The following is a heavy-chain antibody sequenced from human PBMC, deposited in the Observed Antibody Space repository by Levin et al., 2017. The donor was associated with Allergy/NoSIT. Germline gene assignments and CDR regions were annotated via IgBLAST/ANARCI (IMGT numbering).Heavy chain of an antibody. J-gene: IGHJ5*02. Sequence: ASVKVSCKASGYTFTSYAMNWVRQAPGQGLEWMGWINTNTGNPTYAQGFTGRFVFSLDTSVSTAYLQISSLKAEDTAVYYCARDGYCSGGSCYEGDWFDPWGQGTLVTVSS. CDR2: INTNTGNP. CDR3: ARDGYCSGGSCYEGDWFDP. CDR1: GYTFTSYA. V-gene: IGHV7-4-1*02. D-gene: IGHD2-15*01.